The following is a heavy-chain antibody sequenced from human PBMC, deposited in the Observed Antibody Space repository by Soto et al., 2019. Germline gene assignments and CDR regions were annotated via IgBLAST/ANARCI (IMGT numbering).Heavy chain of an antibody. V-gene: IGHV3-30-3*01. CDR3: GRDRRFGNGYNLGFDY. D-gene: IGHD1-1*01. J-gene: IGHJ4*02. CDR1: GFSFSSYS. Sequence: QVQLVESGGGVVQPGRSLRLSCAASGFSFSSYSMHWVRQAPGKWLEWVAVVSFDGSNKYYANSVKDRFTVSRDNSKNTMYVQMNSRKPEDTAVYYCGRDRRFGNGYNLGFDYWGQGTLVTVSS. CDR2: VSFDGSNK.